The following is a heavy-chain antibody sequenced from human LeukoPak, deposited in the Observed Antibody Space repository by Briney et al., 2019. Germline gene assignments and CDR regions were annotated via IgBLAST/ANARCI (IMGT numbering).Heavy chain of an antibody. J-gene: IGHJ5*02. D-gene: IGHD3-10*01. Sequence: SETLSLTCTVSGGSISSYYWSWIRQPAGKGLEWIGRIYTSGSTNYNPSLKSRVTMSVDTSKNQFSLKLSSVTAADAAVYYCARAYGSGSYYNWFDPWGQGTLVTVSS. CDR1: GGSISSYY. CDR2: IYTSGST. V-gene: IGHV4-4*07. CDR3: ARAYGSGSYYNWFDP.